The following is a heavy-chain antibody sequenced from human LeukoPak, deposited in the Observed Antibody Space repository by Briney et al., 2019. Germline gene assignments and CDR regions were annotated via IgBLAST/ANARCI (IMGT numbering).Heavy chain of an antibody. V-gene: IGHV4-30-4*01. CDR2: IYYSGST. CDR1: GGSISSGDYY. D-gene: IGHD3-10*01. Sequence: SETLSLTCTVSGGSISSGDYYWSWIRQPPGKGLEWIGYIYYSGSTYYNPSLKSRVTISVDTSKNQFSLKLSSVTAADTAVYYCARLLLWFGETPPPYYYYGMDVWGQGTTVTVSS. J-gene: IGHJ6*02. CDR3: ARLLLWFGETPPPYYYYGMDV.